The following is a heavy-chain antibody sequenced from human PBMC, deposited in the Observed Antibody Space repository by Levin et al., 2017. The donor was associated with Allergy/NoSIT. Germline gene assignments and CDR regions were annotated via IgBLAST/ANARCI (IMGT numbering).Heavy chain of an antibody. D-gene: IGHD6-13*01. CDR2: INPNSGGT. CDR3: AIIPAAGTRYWYFDL. V-gene: IGHV1-2*02. Sequence: ASVKVSCKASGYTFTGYYMHWVRQAPGQGLEWMGWINPNSGGTNYAQKFQGRVTMTRDTSISTAYMELSRLRSDDTAVYYCAIIPAAGTRYWYFDLWGRGTLVTVSS. CDR1: GYTFTGYY. J-gene: IGHJ2*01.